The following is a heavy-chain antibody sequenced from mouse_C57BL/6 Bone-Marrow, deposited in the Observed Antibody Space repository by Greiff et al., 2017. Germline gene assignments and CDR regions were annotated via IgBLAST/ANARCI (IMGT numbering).Heavy chain of an antibody. CDR3: ARQGDYGSSYGFAY. V-gene: IGHV5-15*01. Sequence: DVMLVESGGGLVQPRGSLKLSCAASGFTFSDYGMAWVRQAPRKGPEWVAFISNLAYSIYYADTVTGRFTISRENAKNTLYLEMSSLRSEDTAMYYCARQGDYGSSYGFAYWGQGTLVTVSA. J-gene: IGHJ3*01. CDR2: ISNLAYSI. CDR1: GFTFSDYG. D-gene: IGHD1-1*01.